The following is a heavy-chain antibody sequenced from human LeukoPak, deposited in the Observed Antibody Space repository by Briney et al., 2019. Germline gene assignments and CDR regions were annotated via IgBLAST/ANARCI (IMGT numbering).Heavy chain of an antibody. CDR1: GFTFSSYA. Sequence: GGSLRLSCAASGFTFSSYAMHWVRQAPGKGLEYVSAISSNGGSTYYANSVKGRFTISRDNSKNTLHLQMGSLRAEDMAVYYCARESYYDSSGFDDAFDIWGQGTMVTVSS. V-gene: IGHV3-64*01. CDR3: ARESYYDSSGFDDAFDI. D-gene: IGHD3-22*01. J-gene: IGHJ3*02. CDR2: ISSNGGST.